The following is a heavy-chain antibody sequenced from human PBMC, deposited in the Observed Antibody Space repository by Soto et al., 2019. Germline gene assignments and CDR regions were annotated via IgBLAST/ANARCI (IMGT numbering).Heavy chain of an antibody. Sequence: SVKVSCKASGGTFSSYAISWVRQAPGQGLEWMGWIIPIFGTANYAQKFQGRVTITADESTSTAYMELSSLRSEDTAVYYCARGFQLRSSWFDPWGQGTLVTVSS. D-gene: IGHD2-2*01. V-gene: IGHV1-69*13. J-gene: IGHJ5*02. CDR2: IIPIFGTA. CDR3: ARGFQLRSSWFDP. CDR1: GGTFSSYA.